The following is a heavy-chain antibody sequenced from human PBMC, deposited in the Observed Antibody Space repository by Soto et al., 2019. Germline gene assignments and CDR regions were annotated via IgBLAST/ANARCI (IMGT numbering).Heavy chain of an antibody. J-gene: IGHJ5*02. CDR3: ARAISGYVT. V-gene: IGHV1-3*01. CDR2: INAGNGNT. Sequence: ASVKVSCKASGITFSTYAIHWVRQAPGQRLEWMGWINAGNGNTRYSQKFQGRVTLTRDTSASTAYMDLSSLRSEDTAIYYCARAISGYVTWGQGTLVTAS. D-gene: IGHD5-12*01. CDR1: GITFSTYA.